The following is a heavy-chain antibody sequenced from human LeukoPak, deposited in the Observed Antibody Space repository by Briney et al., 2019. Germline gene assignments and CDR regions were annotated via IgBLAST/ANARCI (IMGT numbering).Heavy chain of an antibody. V-gene: IGHV3-21*01. CDR2: ISSSSSYI. Sequence: GGSLRLSCAASGFTFSSYSMNWVRQAPGKGLEWVSSISSSSSYIYYADSVKGRFTISRDNAKNSLYLQMNSLRAEDTAMYYCARGWNSDYFDYWGQGTLVTVSS. J-gene: IGHJ4*02. D-gene: IGHD1-7*01. CDR1: GFTFSSYS. CDR3: ARGWNSDYFDY.